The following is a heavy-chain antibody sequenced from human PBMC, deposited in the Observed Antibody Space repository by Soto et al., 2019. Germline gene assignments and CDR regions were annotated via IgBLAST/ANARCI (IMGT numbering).Heavy chain of an antibody. CDR1: GYTFTSYG. CDR3: ARDRRAITIFGVVTPPDS. J-gene: IGHJ3*02. Sequence: ASVKVSCKASGYTFTSYGISWVRQAPGQGLEWMGWISAYNGNTNYAQKLQGRVTMTTDTSTSTAYMELRSLRSDDTAVYYCARDRRAITIFGVVTPPDSWGQGTMVTVSS. V-gene: IGHV1-18*01. CDR2: ISAYNGNT. D-gene: IGHD3-3*01.